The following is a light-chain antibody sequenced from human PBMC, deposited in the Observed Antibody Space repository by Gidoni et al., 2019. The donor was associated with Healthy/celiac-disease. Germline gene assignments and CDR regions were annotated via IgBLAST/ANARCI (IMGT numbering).Light chain of an antibody. CDR1: QSVSSY. V-gene: IGKV3-11*01. Sequence: IVFTQSPSTLSLSPGERATLSCRASQSVSSYLAWYQQKPGQAPRLLIYDASNRATGIPARFSGSGSGTDFTLTISSLEPEDFAVYYCQQRSNWQITFGQGTRLEIK. J-gene: IGKJ5*01. CDR2: DAS. CDR3: QQRSNWQIT.